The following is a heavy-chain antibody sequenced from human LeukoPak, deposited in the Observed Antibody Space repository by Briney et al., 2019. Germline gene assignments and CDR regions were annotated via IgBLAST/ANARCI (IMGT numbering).Heavy chain of an antibody. CDR1: GGSISSGGYY. V-gene: IGHV4-30-2*01. J-gene: IGHJ4*02. CDR2: IYHSGST. D-gene: IGHD5-12*01. Sequence: PSVTPSLTCTVSGGSISSGGYYWSWIRQPPGKGLEWIGYIYHSGSTYYNPSLKSRVTISVDRSKNQFSLKLSSVTAADTAVYYSARGPSGYSDYWGQGTLVTVSS. CDR3: ARGPSGYSDY.